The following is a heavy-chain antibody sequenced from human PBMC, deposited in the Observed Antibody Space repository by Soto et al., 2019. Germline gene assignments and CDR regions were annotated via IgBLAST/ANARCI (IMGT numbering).Heavy chain of an antibody. CDR2: INTDGSTT. CDR3: ARVGDSGSGDY. CDR1: GFTFSSYW. D-gene: IGHD3-10*01. J-gene: IGHJ4*02. V-gene: IGHV3-74*03. Sequence: EVQLVESGGGLVQPGGSLRLSCAASGFTFSSYWMYWVRQVPGKGLVWVSRINTDGSTTTYAASVEGRFTISRDNAKNRLFLQMNSLRAGDTAVYYCARVGDSGSGDYWGQGILVIVSS.